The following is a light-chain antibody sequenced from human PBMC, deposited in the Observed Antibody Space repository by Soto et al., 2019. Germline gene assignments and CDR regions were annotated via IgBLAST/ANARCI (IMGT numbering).Light chain of an antibody. J-gene: IGKJ3*01. V-gene: IGKV1-27*01. Sequence: DIQMTQFPSSLSASVGDRVTITCRASQDIEFYLAWYQQRPGEVPKLLMYHASTLQPGVSSRFSGSGYGTDFTLTISSLQPEDVATYYCQNYYKAAFTFGPGPNGGIK. CDR1: QDIEFY. CDR3: QNYYKAAFT. CDR2: HAS.